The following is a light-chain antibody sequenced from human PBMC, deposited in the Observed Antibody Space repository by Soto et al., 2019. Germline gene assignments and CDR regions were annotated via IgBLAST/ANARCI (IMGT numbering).Light chain of an antibody. J-gene: IGKJ1*01. V-gene: IGKV3-20*01. Sequence: TVLKKSPCTLYLSPPERATLSCRASQSVFNNHIGWYQQKPGQAPRRLIFGASIRAAGVPDRFSGSGSGTEFTLTISRLEPEEFTVYDCHHYATVGQGTKVDIK. CDR3: HHYAT. CDR2: GAS. CDR1: QSVFNNH.